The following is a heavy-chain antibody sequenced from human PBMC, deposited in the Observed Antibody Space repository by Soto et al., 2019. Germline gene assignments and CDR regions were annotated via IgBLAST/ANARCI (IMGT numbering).Heavy chain of an antibody. V-gene: IGHV4-31*03. CDR3: AREVTDGNWFDP. CDR1: GGSISSGGYS. CDR2: IYYSGST. Sequence: SETLSLTCTVSGGSISSGGYSWSWIRQHPGKGLEWIGYIYYSGSTYYNPSLKSRVTISVDTSKNHFSLKLSSVTAADTAVYYCAREVTDGNWFDPWGQGTLVTVSS. J-gene: IGHJ5*02. D-gene: IGHD4-4*01.